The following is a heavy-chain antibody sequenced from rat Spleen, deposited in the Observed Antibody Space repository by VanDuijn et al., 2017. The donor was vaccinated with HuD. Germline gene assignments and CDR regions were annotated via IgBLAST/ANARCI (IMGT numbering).Heavy chain of an antibody. CDR2: ISHDGSST. D-gene: IGHD1-11*01. CDR3: AALDYGASDY. CDR1: GFTFSDYY. Sequence: EVQLVESDGGLVQPGRSLKLSCAASGFTFSDYYMAWVRQAPTKGLEWVTTISHDGSSTYYRDSVKGRFTISRDNAKSTLYLQMDSLRSEDTATYYCAALDYGASDYWGQGVMVTVSS. J-gene: IGHJ2*01. V-gene: IGHV5-29*01.